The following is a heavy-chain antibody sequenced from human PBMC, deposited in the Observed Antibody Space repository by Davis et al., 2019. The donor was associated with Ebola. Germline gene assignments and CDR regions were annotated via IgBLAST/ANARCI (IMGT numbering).Heavy chain of an antibody. CDR3: AREREGVVPAANKNFDY. D-gene: IGHD2-2*01. J-gene: IGHJ4*02. CDR2: IIPIFGTA. CDR1: GGTFSSYA. V-gene: IGHV1-69*13. Sequence: SVKVSCKASGGTFSSYAISWVRQAPGQGLEWMGGIIPIFGTANYAQKFQGRVTITADESTSTAYMELSSLRSEDTAVYYCAREREGVVPAANKNFDYWGQGTLVTVSS.